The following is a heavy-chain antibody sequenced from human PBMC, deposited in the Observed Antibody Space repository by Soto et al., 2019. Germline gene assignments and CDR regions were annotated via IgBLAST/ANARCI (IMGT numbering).Heavy chain of an antibody. J-gene: IGHJ4*02. CDR3: AREGDYGDYAYDY. CDR2: IIPILGIA. V-gene: IGHV1-69*08. CDR1: GGTFSSYT. D-gene: IGHD4-17*01. Sequence: QVQLVQSGAEVKKPGSSVKVSCKASGGTFSSYTISWVRQAPGQGLEWMGRIIPILGIANYAQKFRGRVTITADKSTSTAYMELSSLRSEDTAVYYCAREGDYGDYAYDYWGQGTLVTVSS.